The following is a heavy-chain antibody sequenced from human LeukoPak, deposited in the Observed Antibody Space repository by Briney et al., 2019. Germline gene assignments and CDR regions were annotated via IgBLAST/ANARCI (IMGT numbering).Heavy chain of an antibody. CDR3: ARDPEDAFDI. J-gene: IGHJ3*02. V-gene: IGHV3-48*01. CDR2: ISSSSTI. CDR1: GFTFSSYS. Sequence: GGSLRLSCAASGFTFSSYSMNWVRQAPGKGLEWVSYISSSSTIYYADSVKGRFTISRDNAKNSLYLQMNSLRAEDTAVYYCARDPEDAFDIWGQGTMVTVSS. D-gene: IGHD1-14*01.